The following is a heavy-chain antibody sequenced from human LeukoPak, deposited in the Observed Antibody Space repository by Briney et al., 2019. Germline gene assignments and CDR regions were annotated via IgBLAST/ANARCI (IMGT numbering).Heavy chain of an antibody. J-gene: IGHJ4*02. D-gene: IGHD4-17*01. CDR2: IYGNDDK. CDR3: AQRTTVTSVDN. V-gene: IGHV2-5*01. CDR1: GFSLSTSAVC. Sequence: PGPTLVKPTQTLTLTCTFSGFSLSTSAVCVGWVRQPPGKAPEWLAFIYGNDDKRYSPSLKSRLTITKDSSKNQVVLTMTNMDPVDTATHFCAQRTTVTSVDNWGQGTLVTVSS.